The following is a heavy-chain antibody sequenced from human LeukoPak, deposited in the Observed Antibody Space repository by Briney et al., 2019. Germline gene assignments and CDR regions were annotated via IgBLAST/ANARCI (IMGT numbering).Heavy chain of an antibody. Sequence: PGGSLRLSCAASGFTFSSYEMNWVRQAPGKGLEWISYISYTGSTTYQPDSVKGRFTISRHNAKNSLYLQMNSLRAEDTAVYYCARVPAGVIGMKDAFDIWGQGTMVTVSS. J-gene: IGHJ3*02. CDR2: ISYTGSTT. CDR1: GFTFSSYE. CDR3: ARVPAGVIGMKDAFDI. V-gene: IGHV3-48*03. D-gene: IGHD3-16*02.